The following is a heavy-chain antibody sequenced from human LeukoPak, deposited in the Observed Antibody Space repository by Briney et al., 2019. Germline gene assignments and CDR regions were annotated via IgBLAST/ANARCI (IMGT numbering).Heavy chain of an antibody. Sequence: GGSLRLSCAASGFTFSSYAMSWVRQAPRKALEWVSAISGSGASTYYADSVKGRFTISRDNSKNTLYLQMNSLRAEDTAVYYCAKDSTYYYDSSAYSAYFDYWGQGTLVTVSS. CDR2: ISGSGAST. D-gene: IGHD3-22*01. CDR3: AKDSTYYYDSSAYSAYFDY. J-gene: IGHJ4*02. V-gene: IGHV3-23*01. CDR1: GFTFSSYA.